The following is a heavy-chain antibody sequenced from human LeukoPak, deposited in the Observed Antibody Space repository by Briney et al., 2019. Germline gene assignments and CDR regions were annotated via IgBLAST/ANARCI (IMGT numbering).Heavy chain of an antibody. Sequence: ASVKVSCKVSGYTLTELSMHWVRQAPGKGLEWMGGFDPEDGETIYAQKSQGRVTMTEDTSTDTAYMELSSLRSEDTAVYYCATGDSSSWPLFDYWGQGTLVTVSS. V-gene: IGHV1-24*01. J-gene: IGHJ4*02. CDR1: GYTLTELS. CDR2: FDPEDGET. CDR3: ATGDSSSWPLFDY. D-gene: IGHD6-13*01.